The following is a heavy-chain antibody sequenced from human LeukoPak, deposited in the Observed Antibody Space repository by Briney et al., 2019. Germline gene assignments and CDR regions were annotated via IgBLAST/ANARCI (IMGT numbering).Heavy chain of an antibody. CDR1: GGSISSYY. CDR2: IYYSGST. Sequence: SETLSLTCTVSGGSISSYYWSWIRQPPGKGLEWIGYIYYSGSTNYNPSLKSRVTISVDTSKNQFSLKLSSVTAADTAVYYCARDRTFSGGESYYYYYGMDVWGQGTTVTVSS. J-gene: IGHJ6*02. CDR3: ARDRTFSGGESYYYYYGMDV. V-gene: IGHV4-59*01. D-gene: IGHD2-15*01.